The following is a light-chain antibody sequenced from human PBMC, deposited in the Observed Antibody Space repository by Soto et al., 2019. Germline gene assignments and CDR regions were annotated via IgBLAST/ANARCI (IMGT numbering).Light chain of an antibody. J-gene: IGKJ2*01. V-gene: IGKV1-33*01. CDR3: QQYDNLPPYT. Sequence: DIQMTQSPSSLSASVGDRVTITCQASQDISNYLNWYQQKPGKAPKLLIYDASNLETGVPSRFSGSGSGPDFTFTISSLQPEDIATYHCQQYDNLPPYTFGQGTKLEIK. CDR2: DAS. CDR1: QDISNY.